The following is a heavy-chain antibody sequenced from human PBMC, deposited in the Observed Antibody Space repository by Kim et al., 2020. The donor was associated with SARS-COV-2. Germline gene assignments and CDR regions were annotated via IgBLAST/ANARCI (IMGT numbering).Heavy chain of an antibody. CDR3: ARDGGYSSSWVDNWFDP. Sequence: KSRVTISVDTSKNPFSRKLSSVTAADTAVYYCARDGGYSSSWVDNWFDPWGQGTLVTVSS. J-gene: IGHJ5*02. D-gene: IGHD6-13*01. V-gene: IGHV4-31*02.